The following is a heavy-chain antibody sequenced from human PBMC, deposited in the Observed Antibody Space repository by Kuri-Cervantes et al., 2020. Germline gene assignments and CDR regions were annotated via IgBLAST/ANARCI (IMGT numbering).Heavy chain of an antibody. Sequence: GESLKISCAASGFTFSSYAMHWVRQAPGKGLEWVAVISYDGSNKYYADSVKGRFTISRDNSKNTLYLQMNSLRAEDTAVYYCARGGAVVTLWGVYFDYWGQGTLVTVSS. J-gene: IGHJ4*02. CDR2: ISYDGSNK. V-gene: IGHV3-30*01. CDR1: GFTFSSYA. CDR3: ARGGAVVTLWGVYFDY. D-gene: IGHD3-16*01.